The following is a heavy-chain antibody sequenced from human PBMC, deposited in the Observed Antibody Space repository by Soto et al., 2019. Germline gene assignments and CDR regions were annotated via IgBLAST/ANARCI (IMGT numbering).Heavy chain of an antibody. V-gene: IGHV4-31*03. CDR2: INHRGSL. CDR3: ARELPQRQGRNMDV. CDR1: GGSMTSGDQY. Sequence: PSETLSLTCTVTGGSMTSGDQYWTWIRHRPGEGLGWFGYINHRGSLYYNPSLKSRGSMSVDTSKNQFSLNLSSVTAADTAVYYCARELPQRQGRNMDVWGQGTTVTVSS. J-gene: IGHJ6*02. D-gene: IGHD1-1*01.